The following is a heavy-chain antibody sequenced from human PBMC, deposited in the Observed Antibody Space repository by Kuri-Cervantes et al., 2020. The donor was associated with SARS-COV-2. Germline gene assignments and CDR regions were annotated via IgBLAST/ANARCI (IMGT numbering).Heavy chain of an antibody. CDR1: GGSFSGFY. CDR3: AFSPNFVVVSPYAFDI. D-gene: IGHD2-2*01. Sequence: ETLSLTCAVYGGSFSGFYWSWVRQAPGKGLEWVSAISGSGGSTYYADSVKGRFTISRDNSKNTLYLQMNSLRAEDTAVYYCAFSPNFVVVSPYAFDIWGQGTMVTVSS. V-gene: IGHV3-23*01. CDR2: ISGSGGST. J-gene: IGHJ3*02.